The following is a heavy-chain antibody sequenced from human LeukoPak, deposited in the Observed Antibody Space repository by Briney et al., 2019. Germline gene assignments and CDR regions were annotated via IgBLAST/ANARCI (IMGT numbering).Heavy chain of an antibody. Sequence: VKVSCKASGYTFTSYGISWVRQAPGQGLEWMEWISAYNGNTNYAQKLQGRVTMTTDTSTSTAYMELRSLRSDDTAVYYCARDRGIVVVPAAEDWFDPWGQGTLVTVSS. CDR2: ISAYNGNT. J-gene: IGHJ5*02. V-gene: IGHV1-18*01. CDR1: GYTFTSYG. D-gene: IGHD2-2*01. CDR3: ARDRGIVVVPAAEDWFDP.